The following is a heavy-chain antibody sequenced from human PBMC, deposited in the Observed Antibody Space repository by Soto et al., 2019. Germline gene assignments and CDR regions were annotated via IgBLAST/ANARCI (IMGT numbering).Heavy chain of an antibody. J-gene: IGHJ5*02. V-gene: IGHV4-59*08. CDR2: IYYSGTT. D-gene: IGHD4-17*01. CDR1: GGSISSYY. CDR3: ARLLPSRPYGDYVGNWFDP. Sequence: QVQLQESGPGLVKPSETLSLTCTVSGGSISSYYWSWIRQPPGQGLEWLGYIYYSGTTNYNPSLKSRFTLSVDTSKNKSSLKLSSVTAADTAVYYCARLLPSRPYGDYVGNWFDPWGQGTLVTVSS.